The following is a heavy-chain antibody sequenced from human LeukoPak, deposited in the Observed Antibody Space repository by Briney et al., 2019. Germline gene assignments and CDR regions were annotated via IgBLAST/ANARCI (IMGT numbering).Heavy chain of an antibody. J-gene: IGHJ4*02. CDR3: ARDRGFGGDDY. V-gene: IGHV3-7*01. CDR2: ISPDGSAT. D-gene: IGHD3-10*01. CDR1: GFTFSSYA. Sequence: GRSLRLSCAASGFTFSSYAMHWVCQAPGKGLEWVAIISPDGSATKYVDSVKGRFTISRDNAKNSLYLQMSSLRTEDTAVYYCARDRGFGGDDYWGQGTLVTVSS.